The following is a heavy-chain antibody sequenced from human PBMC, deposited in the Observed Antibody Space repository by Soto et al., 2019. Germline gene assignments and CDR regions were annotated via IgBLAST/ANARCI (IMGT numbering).Heavy chain of an antibody. CDR3: ARGTPGYSSGWYVFDY. D-gene: IGHD6-19*01. V-gene: IGHV3-13*01. CDR2: IGTAGDT. CDR1: GFTFSSYD. Sequence: EVQLVESGGGLVQPGGSLRLSCAASGFTFSSYDMHWVRQATGKGLEWVSAIGTAGDTYYPGSVKGRFTISRENAKNSLYLQMNSLRAGDTAVYYCARGTPGYSSGWYVFDYWGQGPLVTVSS. J-gene: IGHJ4*02.